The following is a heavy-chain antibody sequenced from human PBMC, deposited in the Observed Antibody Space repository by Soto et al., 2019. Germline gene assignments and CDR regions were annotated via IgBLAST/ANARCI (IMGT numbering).Heavy chain of an antibody. J-gene: IGHJ4*02. V-gene: IGHV4-4*02. Sequence: QVQLQESVPGLVKPSGTLSLTCTVSGGSLSSSNWWSWVLQSPGKGLEWIGEIYHLGNTNYKPSLKGRVTISVDKAKNQFSLNLNSVTAAETAVYYCAKELVVLIPSAIESWGQGTLVSVSS. CDR2: IYHLGNT. CDR3: AKELVVLIPSAIES. CDR1: GGSLSSSNW. D-gene: IGHD2-2*01.